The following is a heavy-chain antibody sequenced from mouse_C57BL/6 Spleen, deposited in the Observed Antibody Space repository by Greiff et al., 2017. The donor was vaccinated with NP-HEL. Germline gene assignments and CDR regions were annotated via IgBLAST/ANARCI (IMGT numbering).Heavy chain of an antibody. D-gene: IGHD1-1*01. CDR2: IYPGGGYT. J-gene: IGHJ2*01. CDR1: GYTFTNYW. Sequence: QVQLKQSGAELVRPGTSVKMSCKASGYTFTNYWIGWAKQRPGHGLEWIGDIYPGGGYTNYNEKFKGKATLTADKSSSTAYMQFSSLTSEDSAIYYCARYYGSSLYYFDDWGQGTTLTVSS. CDR3: ARYYGSSLYYFDD. V-gene: IGHV1-63*01.